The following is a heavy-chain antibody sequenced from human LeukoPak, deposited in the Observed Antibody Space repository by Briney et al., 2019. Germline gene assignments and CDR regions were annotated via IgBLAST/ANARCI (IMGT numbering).Heavy chain of an antibody. V-gene: IGHV3-23*01. CDR1: GFTFRNYA. D-gene: IGHD3-22*01. J-gene: IGHJ4*02. Sequence: GGSLRLSCAASGFTFRNYAMSWVRQAPGKGLEWVSGIGTSGGSTYYADSVKGRFAMSRDSSKSTLYLQMNSLRAEDTAVYYCAKAYSYDSSGDNDYWGQGTLVTASS. CDR2: IGTSGGST. CDR3: AKAYSYDSSGDNDY.